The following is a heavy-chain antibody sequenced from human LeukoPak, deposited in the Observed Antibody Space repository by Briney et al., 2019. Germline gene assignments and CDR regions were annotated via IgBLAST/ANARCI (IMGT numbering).Heavy chain of an antibody. V-gene: IGHV4-39*02. Sequence: PSETLSLTCTVSGGSISSRSYYWGWIRQPPGKGLEWIGIIYYSGSTYSNPSLRSRVTISVDTSKNQFSLKLISVTAADTAVYYCARDRWGSGWEDNWFDPWGQGTLVTVSS. CDR1: GGSISSRSYY. J-gene: IGHJ5*02. CDR3: ARDRWGSGWEDNWFDP. CDR2: IYYSGST. D-gene: IGHD1-26*01.